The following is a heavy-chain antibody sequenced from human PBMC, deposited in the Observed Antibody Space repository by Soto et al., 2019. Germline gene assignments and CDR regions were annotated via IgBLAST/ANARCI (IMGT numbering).Heavy chain of an antibody. V-gene: IGHV1-69*06. CDR3: ARVGPAHYYDSSGYYSPLDY. CDR1: GDTFSSYA. J-gene: IGHJ4*02. Sequence: QVQLVQSGAEVKKPGSSVKVSCKASGDTFSSYAINWVRQAPGQGLEWMGGIIPMFGTANYPQKFKGRVTIPARKITTTLYTELSTLRSEDTAVYYCARVGPAHYYDSSGYYSPLDYWGQGTLVTVSS. D-gene: IGHD3-22*01. CDR2: IIPMFGTA.